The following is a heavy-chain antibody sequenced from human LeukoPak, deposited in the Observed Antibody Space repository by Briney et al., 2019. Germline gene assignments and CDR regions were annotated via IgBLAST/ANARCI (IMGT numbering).Heavy chain of an antibody. Sequence: SVKVSCKAFGGTFSSYAISWVRQAPGQGLEWMGGSIPIFGTTDYAQKFQGRVTITAAESTSTAYMELSSLKSDDTAVYYCARKGGYCSGIGCYVLDHWGQGTLVTVSS. J-gene: IGHJ4*02. CDR2: SIPIFGTT. CDR3: ARKGGYCSGIGCYVLDH. D-gene: IGHD2-15*01. V-gene: IGHV1-69*13. CDR1: GGTFSSYA.